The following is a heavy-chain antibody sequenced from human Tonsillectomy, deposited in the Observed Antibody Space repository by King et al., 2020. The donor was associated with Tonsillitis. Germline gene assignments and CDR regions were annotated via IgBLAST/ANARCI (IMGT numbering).Heavy chain of an antibody. J-gene: IGHJ4*02. Sequence: VQLVESGAEVKKSGSSVKVSCKASGGTFSSYAINWVRQAPGQGLEWMGGIIPIFGTANDVQKFQGRVTITADESTSTVYMEMSSLRYEDTAVYYCARGPGYCSGGSCYLIDFWGQGTLVTVSS. CDR3: ARGPGYCSGGSCYLIDF. V-gene: IGHV1-69*01. D-gene: IGHD2-15*01. CDR2: IIPIFGTA. CDR1: GGTFSSYA.